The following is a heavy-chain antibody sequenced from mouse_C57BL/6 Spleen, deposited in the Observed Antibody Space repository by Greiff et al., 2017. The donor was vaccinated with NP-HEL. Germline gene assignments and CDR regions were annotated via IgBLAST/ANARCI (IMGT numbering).Heavy chain of an antibody. D-gene: IGHD2-3*01. V-gene: IGHV1-50*01. CDR1: GYTFTSYW. CDR3: ARRAHYFDGYPAWFAY. J-gene: IGHJ3*01. CDR2: IDPSDSYT. Sequence: QVQLQQPGAELVKPGASVKLSCKASGYTFTSYWMQWVKQRPGQGLEWIGEIDPSDSYTNYNQKFKGKATLTVDTSSSTAYMQLSSLTSEDSAVYYCARRAHYFDGYPAWFAYWGQGTLVTVSA.